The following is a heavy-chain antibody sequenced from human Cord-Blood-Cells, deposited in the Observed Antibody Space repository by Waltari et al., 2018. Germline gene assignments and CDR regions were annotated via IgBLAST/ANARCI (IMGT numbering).Heavy chain of an antibody. CDR1: GFTFSGSA. V-gene: IGHV3-73*02. Sequence: EVQLVESGGGLVQPGGSLKLSCAASGFTFSGSAMPWVRQASGKGLEGVGRIRSKANSYATAYAASVKGRFTISRDDSKNTAYLQMNSLKTEDTAVYYCKGTSTDFDLWGRGTLVTVSS. CDR3: KGTSTDFDL. J-gene: IGHJ2*01. D-gene: IGHD4-17*01. CDR2: IRSKANSYAT.